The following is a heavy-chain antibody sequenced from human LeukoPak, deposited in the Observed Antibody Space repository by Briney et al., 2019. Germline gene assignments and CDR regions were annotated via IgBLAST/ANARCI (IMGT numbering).Heavy chain of an antibody. Sequence: GGSLRLSCAVSGFTFRSFEFNWVRQAPGKGLEWLSYITSSGDTIYYADSVRGRFTISRDNAKNSLSLQMNSLRGEDTAVYYCVRDLDYWGQGTLVTVSS. CDR1: GFTFRSFE. CDR3: VRDLDY. V-gene: IGHV3-48*03. CDR2: ITSSGDTI. J-gene: IGHJ4*02.